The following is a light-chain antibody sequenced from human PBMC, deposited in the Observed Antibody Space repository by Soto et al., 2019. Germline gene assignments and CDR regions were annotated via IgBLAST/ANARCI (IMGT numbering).Light chain of an antibody. CDR2: GVS. J-gene: IGKJ1*01. Sequence: DIQMTQYPSTLSASVGDRFTITCRASRSIGTWLAWYQQRPGKARKLLGYGVSSLETGVPSRFSGSGSGTELALTISCLQPDDFTPDYCTFYASFLERFGEGTKVDI. V-gene: IGKV1-5*01. CDR1: RSIGTW. CDR3: TFYASFLER.